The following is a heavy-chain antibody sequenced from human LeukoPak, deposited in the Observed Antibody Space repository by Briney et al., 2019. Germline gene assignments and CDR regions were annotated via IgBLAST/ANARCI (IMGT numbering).Heavy chain of an antibody. Sequence: ASETLSLTCTVSGGSISSSSYYWGWIRQPPGKGLEWIGSIYYSGSTYYNPSLKSRVTISVDTSKNQFSLKLSSVTAADTAVYYCARKRKQWLVGDYFDYWGQGTLVTVSS. V-gene: IGHV4-39*07. D-gene: IGHD6-19*01. CDR3: ARKRKQWLVGDYFDY. CDR1: GGSISSSSYY. CDR2: IYYSGST. J-gene: IGHJ4*02.